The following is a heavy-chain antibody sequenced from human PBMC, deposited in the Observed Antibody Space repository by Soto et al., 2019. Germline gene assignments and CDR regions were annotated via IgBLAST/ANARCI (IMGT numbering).Heavy chain of an antibody. D-gene: IGHD3-10*01. Sequence: GGSLRLSCAASGFTFSSYGMHWVRQAPGKGLEWVAVISYDGSNKYYADSVKGRFTISRDNSKNTLYLQMNSLRAEDTAVYYCAKDRAWFGEPKTARSAFDIWGQGTMVTVSS. CDR2: ISYDGSNK. V-gene: IGHV3-30*18. CDR3: AKDRAWFGEPKTARSAFDI. J-gene: IGHJ3*02. CDR1: GFTFSSYG.